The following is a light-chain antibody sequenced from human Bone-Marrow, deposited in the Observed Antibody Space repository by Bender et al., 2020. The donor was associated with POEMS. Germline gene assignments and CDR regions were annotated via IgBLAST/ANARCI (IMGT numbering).Light chain of an antibody. V-gene: IGLV1-40*01. Sequence: SVLTQPPSVSGAPGQRVTISCTGNSSNIGAGLDVQWFQQFPGAAPKLLIYGYNNRPSGVPDRFSGSKSGTSASLAITGLQAEDEGDYYCCSYADTSTLVFGGGTKVTVL. J-gene: IGLJ2*01. CDR1: SSNIGAGLD. CDR2: GYN. CDR3: CSYADTSTLV.